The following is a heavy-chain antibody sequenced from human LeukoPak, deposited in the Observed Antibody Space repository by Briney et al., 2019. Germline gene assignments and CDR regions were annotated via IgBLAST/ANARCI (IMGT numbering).Heavy chain of an antibody. CDR1: GFTFDDYA. J-gene: IGHJ4*02. CDR3: AKGVYGLDYYFDY. Sequence: GGSLRLSCAASGFTFDDYAMHWVRQAPGKGLEWVSGISWSSGSIVYADSVKGRLTISRDNAKNSLYLQMNSLRAEDTAFYYCAKGVYGLDYYFDYWGQGTLVTVSS. D-gene: IGHD2/OR15-2a*01. V-gene: IGHV3-9*01. CDR2: ISWSSGSI.